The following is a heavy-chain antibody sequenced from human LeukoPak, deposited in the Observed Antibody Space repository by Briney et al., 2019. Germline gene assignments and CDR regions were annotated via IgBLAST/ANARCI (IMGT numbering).Heavy chain of an antibody. CDR2: IYYRGST. V-gene: IGHV4-39*02. J-gene: IGHJ4*02. Sequence: SETLSLTCTVSGGSISSSSYYWSWIRQPPGKGLEWIGSIYYRGSTFYNPSLKSRVSISVDTSKNHFSLKLRSVSAADTAVYYCAGTGILTGYYPIYYLDSWGQGTLVTVSS. D-gene: IGHD3-9*01. CDR3: AGTGILTGYYPIYYLDS. CDR1: GGSISSSSYY.